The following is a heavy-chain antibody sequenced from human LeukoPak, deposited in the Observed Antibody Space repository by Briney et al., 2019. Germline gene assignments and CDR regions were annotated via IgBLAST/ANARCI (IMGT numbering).Heavy chain of an antibody. CDR3: ARGQRAHVEWSNYMDV. CDR2: IRYDGSNT. V-gene: IGHV3-30*02. J-gene: IGHJ6*03. Sequence: GGSLSLSCAASGLILSSYGMHSVRQAPGKGLEWVAVIRYDGSNTYYADSVKGRFTISRDNSKNTLYLQMNSLRTEDTAVYYCARGQRAHVEWSNYMDVWGKGTTVIVSS. CDR1: GLILSSYG. D-gene: IGHD3-3*01.